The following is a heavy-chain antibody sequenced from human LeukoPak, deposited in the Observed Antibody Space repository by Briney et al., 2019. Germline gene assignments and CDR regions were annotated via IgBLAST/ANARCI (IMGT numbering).Heavy chain of an antibody. CDR2: ISGSGGST. CDR1: GFTFSSYA. J-gene: IGHJ4*02. CDR3: AKSVGDIVVVVAATYDY. D-gene: IGHD2-15*01. Sequence: GGSLSLSCAASGFTFSSYAMSWVRQAPGKGLEWVSAISGSGGSTYYADSVKGRFTISRDNSKNTLYLQMNSLRAEDTAVYYCAKSVGDIVVVVAATYDYWGQGTLVTVSS. V-gene: IGHV3-23*01.